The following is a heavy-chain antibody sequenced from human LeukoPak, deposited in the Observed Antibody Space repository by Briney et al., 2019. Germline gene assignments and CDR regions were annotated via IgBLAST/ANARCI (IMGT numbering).Heavy chain of an antibody. Sequence: PSQTLSLTCTVSGGSISSGDYYWSWIRQPAGKGLEWIGRIYTSGSTNYNPSLKSRVTISVDTSKNQFSLKLISVTAADTAVYYCARHDIVGSSAWIDAFDFWGQGTMVTVSS. D-gene: IGHD2-21*01. CDR2: IYTSGST. V-gene: IGHV4-61*02. J-gene: IGHJ3*01. CDR3: ARHDIVGSSAWIDAFDF. CDR1: GGSISSGDYY.